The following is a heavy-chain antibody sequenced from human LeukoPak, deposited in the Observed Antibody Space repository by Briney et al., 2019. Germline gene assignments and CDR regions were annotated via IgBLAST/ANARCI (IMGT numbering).Heavy chain of an antibody. V-gene: IGHV1-18*01. J-gene: IGHJ4*02. Sequence: GASVKVSCKASGYTFTNYGVNWVRQAPGQGLEWMGWINTYNGDTNYAHELQGRVTMTTDTSTSTAYMELRSLRSDDTAVYYCARGIRNQLLSEYWGQGSLVTVSS. CDR3: ARGIRNQLLSEY. CDR2: INTYNGDT. CDR1: GYTFTNYG. D-gene: IGHD2-2*01.